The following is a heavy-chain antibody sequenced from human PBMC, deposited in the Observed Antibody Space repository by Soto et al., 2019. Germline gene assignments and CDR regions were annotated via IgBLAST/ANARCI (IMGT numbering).Heavy chain of an antibody. CDR3: GRTILVGPASSEQIDY. Sequence: QVQLVQSGAEVKKPGSSVKDSCKASGGTFSSYTISWVRQAPGQGLEWMGRIIPILGIANYAQKFQGRVTITADKSTSTANMELSSLSSEHTAVYYCGRTILVGPASSEQIDYWCQGTLVTVSS. CDR2: IIPILGIA. CDR1: GGTFSSYT. D-gene: IGHD2-2*01. J-gene: IGHJ4*02. V-gene: IGHV1-69*02.